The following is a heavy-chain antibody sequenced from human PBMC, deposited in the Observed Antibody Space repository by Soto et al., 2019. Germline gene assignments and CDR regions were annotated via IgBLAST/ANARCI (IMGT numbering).Heavy chain of an antibody. V-gene: IGHV4-34*01. CDR2: INHSGST. J-gene: IGHJ4*02. CDR1: GGPFSGYY. D-gene: IGHD3-22*01. CDR3: ASDGGFYYDSGGYQDY. Sequence: SETLSLTCAVYGGPFSGYYWSWIRQPPGKGLEWIGEINHSGSTNYNPSLKSRVTISVDTSKNQFSLKLSSVTAADTAVFYWASDGGFYYDSGGYQDYWGQGTLVTVSS.